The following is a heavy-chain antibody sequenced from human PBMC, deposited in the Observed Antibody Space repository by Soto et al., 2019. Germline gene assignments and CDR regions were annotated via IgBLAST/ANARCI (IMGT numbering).Heavy chain of an antibody. CDR1: GYTFTGYY. CDR3: ARTLVVPAAGTAPGYYYYGMDV. V-gene: IGHV1-2*04. Sequence: AAVKVSCKASGYTFTGYYMHWVRQAPGQGXEWMGWINPNSGGTNYAQKFQGWVTMTRDTSISTAYMELSRLRSDDTAVYYCARTLVVPAAGTAPGYYYYGMDVWGQGPTVTVSS. CDR2: INPNSGGT. D-gene: IGHD2-2*01. J-gene: IGHJ6*02.